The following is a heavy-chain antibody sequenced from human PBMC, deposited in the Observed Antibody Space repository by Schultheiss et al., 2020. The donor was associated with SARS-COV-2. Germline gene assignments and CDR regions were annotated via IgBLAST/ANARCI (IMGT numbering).Heavy chain of an antibody. J-gene: IGHJ2*01. CDR3: ARDTGDWYFDL. CDR1: GGSFSGYY. D-gene: IGHD7-27*01. CDR2: IKQDGSEK. V-gene: IGHV3-7*01. Sequence: ETLSLTCAVYGGSFSGYYWSWIRQPPGKGLEWVANIKQDGSEKYYVDSVKGRFTISRDNAKNSLYLQMNSLRAEDTAVYYCARDTGDWYFDLWGRGTLVTVSS.